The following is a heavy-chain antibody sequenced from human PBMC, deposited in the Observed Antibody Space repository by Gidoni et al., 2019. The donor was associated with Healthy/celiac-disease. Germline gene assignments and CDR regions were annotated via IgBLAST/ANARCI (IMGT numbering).Heavy chain of an antibody. CDR3: ARDGRYCSGGSCYSNWFDP. CDR1: GFTFDDYG. D-gene: IGHD2-15*01. CDR2: INWNGGST. J-gene: IGHJ5*02. V-gene: IGHV3-20*04. Sequence: EVQLVESGGGVVRPGGSLRLSCAASGFTFDDYGLRWVRRAPGKGLEWVFGINWNGGSTGYADSVKGRFTISRDNAKNSLYLQMNSLRAEDTALYYCARDGRYCSGGSCYSNWFDPWGQGTLVTVSS.